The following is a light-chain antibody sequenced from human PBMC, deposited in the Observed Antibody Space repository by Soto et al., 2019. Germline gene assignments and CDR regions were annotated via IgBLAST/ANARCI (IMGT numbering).Light chain of an antibody. V-gene: IGLV2-8*01. Sequence: QSALTQPPSASGSPGQSVTISCTGTSSDVGGYHLVSWYQQHPGNAPKVMIYDVTRRPSGVPDRFSGSKSGNTASLTVSGLQAEDEADYYCSSYAGSNNVWVFGGGTKLTVL. CDR2: DVT. J-gene: IGLJ3*02. CDR1: SSDVGGYHL. CDR3: SSYAGSNNVWV.